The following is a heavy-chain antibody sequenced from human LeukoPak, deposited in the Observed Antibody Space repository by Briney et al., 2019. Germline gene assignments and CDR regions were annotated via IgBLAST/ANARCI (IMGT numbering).Heavy chain of an antibody. CDR1: GFTFSSHL. Sequence: GGSLRLSCAASGFTFSSHLMHWVRQAPGKGLVWVSRISSDGTYTNYADSVRGRFTISRDNTKNSLYLQMNSLRAEDTAVYYCASQSGYWGQGTLVTVSS. V-gene: IGHV3-74*01. CDR3: ASQSGY. D-gene: IGHD6-25*01. CDR2: ISSDGTYT. J-gene: IGHJ4*02.